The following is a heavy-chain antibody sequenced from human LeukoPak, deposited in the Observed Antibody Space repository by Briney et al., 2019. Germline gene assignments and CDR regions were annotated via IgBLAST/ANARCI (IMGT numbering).Heavy chain of an antibody. CDR3: ARGVKVAGTLWFDP. CDR1: GGSISSGDYY. D-gene: IGHD6-19*01. J-gene: IGHJ5*02. CDR2: IYYRWSA. Sequence: SETLSLTCTVSGGSISSGDYYWSWIRQPPGKGLEWFGYIYYRWSANYNPCLKSRVTISVDTSKHQFSMKRSSVTAADTAVYYCARGVKVAGTLWFDPWGQGTLVTVSS. V-gene: IGHV4-61*08.